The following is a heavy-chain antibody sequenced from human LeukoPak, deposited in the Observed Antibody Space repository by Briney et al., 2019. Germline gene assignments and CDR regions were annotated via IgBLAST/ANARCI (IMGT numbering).Heavy chain of an antibody. CDR3: ARALYYDFWSGYYHDAFDI. Sequence: SETLSLTCAVYGGSFSGYYWSWIRQPPGKGLEWIGEINHSGSTNYNPSLKSRVTISVDTSKNQFSLKLSSVTAADTAVYYCARALYYDFWSGYYHDAFDIWGQGTMVTVSS. D-gene: IGHD3-3*01. J-gene: IGHJ3*02. CDR1: GGSFSGYY. V-gene: IGHV4-34*01. CDR2: INHSGST.